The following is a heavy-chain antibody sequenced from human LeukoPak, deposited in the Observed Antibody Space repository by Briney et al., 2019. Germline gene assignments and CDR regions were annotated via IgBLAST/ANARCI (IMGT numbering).Heavy chain of an antibody. Sequence: GGSLRLSCVASGFTFSSYWMSWVRQAPGKGLERVANIKHDGADKYFVDSVKGRFTISRDNVKNSLFLQMNSLRAEDTAMYYCARRYSYGYFDCWGQGTLVTVSS. J-gene: IGHJ4*02. V-gene: IGHV3-7*01. CDR3: ARRYSYGYFDC. CDR2: IKHDGADK. CDR1: GFTFSSYW. D-gene: IGHD5-18*01.